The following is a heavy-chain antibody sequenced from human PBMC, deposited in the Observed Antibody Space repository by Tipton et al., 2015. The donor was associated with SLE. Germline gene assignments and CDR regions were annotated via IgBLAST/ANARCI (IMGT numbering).Heavy chain of an antibody. CDR2: FRSKSYGGTT. CDR3: TRDRRPTSDYYLDAFDI. Sequence: SLRLSCSGSGFTFGDYTLSWVRQAPGKGLEGVGFFRSKSYGGTTEYAASVKGRFTISRDDSKSIAYLQMNSLKTEDTAMYYCTRDRRPTSDYYLDAFDIWGHGTMVTVSS. J-gene: IGHJ3*02. CDR1: GFTFGDYT. D-gene: IGHD3-22*01. V-gene: IGHV3-49*04.